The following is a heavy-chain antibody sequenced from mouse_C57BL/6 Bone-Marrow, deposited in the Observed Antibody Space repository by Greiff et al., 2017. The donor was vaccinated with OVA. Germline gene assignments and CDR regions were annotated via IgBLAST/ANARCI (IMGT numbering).Heavy chain of an antibody. D-gene: IGHD2-5*01. J-gene: IGHJ1*03. Sequence: VQLKESVAELVRPGASVKLSCTASGFNIKNTYMHWVKQRPEQGLEWIGRIDPANGNTKYAPKFQGKATITADTSSNTAYLQLSSLTSEDTAIYYCARDSNFSYWYFDVWGTGTTVTVSS. V-gene: IGHV14-3*01. CDR3: ARDSNFSYWYFDV. CDR2: IDPANGNT. CDR1: GFNIKNTY.